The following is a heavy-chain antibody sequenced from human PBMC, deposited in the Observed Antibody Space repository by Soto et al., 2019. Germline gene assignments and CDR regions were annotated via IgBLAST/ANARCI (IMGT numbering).Heavy chain of an antibody. CDR1: GGSVSSGDYY. V-gene: IGHV4-61*08. J-gene: IGHJ5*02. D-gene: IGHD5-18*01. CDR2: IYYSGST. Sequence: YETLSRTCTVSGGSVSSGDYYWSWIRQPPGKGLEWIGYIYYSGSTNYNPSLKSRVSISLDTSKNQFSLRLTSVTAADTAVYYCARIPVDTYMINWFDPWGQGTLVTVSS. CDR3: ARIPVDTYMINWFDP.